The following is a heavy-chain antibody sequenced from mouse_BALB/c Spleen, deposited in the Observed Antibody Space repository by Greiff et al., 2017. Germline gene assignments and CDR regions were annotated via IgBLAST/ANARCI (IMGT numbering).Heavy chain of an antibody. J-gene: IGHJ2*01. D-gene: IGHD2-1*01. Sequence: LQQPGSELVRPGASVKLSCKASGYTFTSYWMHWVKQRHGQGLEWIGNIYPGSGSTNYDEKFKSKGTLTVDTSSSTAYMHLSSLTSEDSAVYYCTRGKDGNYLDYWGQGTTLTVSS. CDR1: GYTFTSYW. CDR2: IYPGSGST. CDR3: TRGKDGNYLDY. V-gene: IGHV1S22*01.